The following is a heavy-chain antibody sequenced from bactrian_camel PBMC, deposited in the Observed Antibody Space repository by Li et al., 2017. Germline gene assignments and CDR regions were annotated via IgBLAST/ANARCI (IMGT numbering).Heavy chain of an antibody. Sequence: HVQLVESGGGSVQAGGSLTLSCAASGYIYTCMRWFRQAPGKEREGVASINRRDGTTYYTDSVKGRFTISRDNAKNTAYLQMNSLKPEDTGMYVCAADPTMKAREPRS. CDR1: GYIYTC. J-gene: IGHJ4*01. D-gene: IGHD2*01. CDR2: INRRDGTT. V-gene: IGHV3S63*01.